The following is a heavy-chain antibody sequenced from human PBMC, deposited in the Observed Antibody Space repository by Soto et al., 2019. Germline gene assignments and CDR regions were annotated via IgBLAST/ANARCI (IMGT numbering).Heavy chain of an antibody. Sequence: GGSLRLSCAASGFTFSSYWMHWVRQAPGKGLVWVSRINSDGSSTSYADSVKGRFTISRDNAKSTLYLQMNSLRAEDTAVYYCARDLERWEDYDFWSGYPWFDPWGQGTLVTVSS. J-gene: IGHJ5*02. CDR2: INSDGSST. V-gene: IGHV3-74*01. CDR3: ARDLERWEDYDFWSGYPWFDP. CDR1: GFTFSSYW. D-gene: IGHD3-3*01.